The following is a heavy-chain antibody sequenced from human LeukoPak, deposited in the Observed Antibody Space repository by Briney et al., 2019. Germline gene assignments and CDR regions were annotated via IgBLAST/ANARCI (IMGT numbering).Heavy chain of an antibody. J-gene: IGHJ5*02. CDR1: GFTFSSYG. V-gene: IGHV3-30*18. CDR3: AKDGTTVTTLYSPTNWFGP. D-gene: IGHD4-11*01. Sequence: GGSLRLSCAASGFTFSSYGMHWVRPAPGKGVDWVAVISYDGSNIYYADFVKGRFTISRDNSKNTLFLQMNSPRADDTAVYYCAKDGTTVTTLYSPTNWFGPWGQGTLVTVSS. CDR2: ISYDGSNI.